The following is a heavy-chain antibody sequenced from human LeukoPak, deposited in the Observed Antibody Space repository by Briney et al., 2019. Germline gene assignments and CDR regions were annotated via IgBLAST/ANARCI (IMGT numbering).Heavy chain of an antibody. V-gene: IGHV4-39*01. CDR1: GDSISNSYY. CDR3: ARQWSY. D-gene: IGHD3-3*01. CDR2: ICYSGGT. Sequence: SETLSLTCTVSGDSISNSYYWGWIRQPPGKGLEWIGSICYSGGTYYNPSLKSRVTISVDTSKNQFSLKLSSVTAADTAVYYCARQWSYWGQGTLVTVSS. J-gene: IGHJ4*02.